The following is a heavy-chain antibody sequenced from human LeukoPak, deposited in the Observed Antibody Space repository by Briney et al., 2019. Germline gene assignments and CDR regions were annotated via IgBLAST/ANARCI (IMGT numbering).Heavy chain of an antibody. CDR3: AQSAAAGTLNWFDP. J-gene: IGHJ5*02. Sequence: ESGPTLVNPPQTLTLTFTFSGFSLSTRGVGVGWIRQPPGKALVWLALIYWDDDKRYSPSLKSRLTITKDTSKNQVVLTMTNMDPVDTATYYCAQSAAAGTLNWFDPWGQGTLVTVSS. V-gene: IGHV2-5*02. CDR2: IYWDDDK. D-gene: IGHD6-13*01. CDR1: GFSLSTRGVG.